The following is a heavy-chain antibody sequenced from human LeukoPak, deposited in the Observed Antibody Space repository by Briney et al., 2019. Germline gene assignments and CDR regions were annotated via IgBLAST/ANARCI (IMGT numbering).Heavy chain of an antibody. CDR2: ISYDGSNK. CDR1: GFTFSSYA. CDR3: ARDIIAISRITMGAFDI. Sequence: TGGSLRLSCAASGFTFSSYAMHWVRQAPGKGLEWVAVISYDGSNKYYADSVKGRFTISRDNSKNTLYLQMNSLRAEDTAGYYCARDIIAISRITMGAFDIWGQGTMVTVSS. D-gene: IGHD3-10*01. J-gene: IGHJ3*02. V-gene: IGHV3-30*04.